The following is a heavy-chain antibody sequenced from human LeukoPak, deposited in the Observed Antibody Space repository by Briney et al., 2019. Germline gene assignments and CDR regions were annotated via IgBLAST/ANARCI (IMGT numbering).Heavy chain of an antibody. CDR3: ARVSSSWYYMDV. CDR1: GFTFSSSS. J-gene: IGHJ6*03. CDR2: ISSSSSYI. Sequence: GGSLRLSCAASGFTFSSSSMNWVRQAPGKGLEWVSFISSSSSYIYYTDSVKGRFTISRDNAKNSLYLQMNSLRAEDTAVYYCARVSSSWYYMDVWGKGTTVTISS. D-gene: IGHD6-13*01. V-gene: IGHV3-21*01.